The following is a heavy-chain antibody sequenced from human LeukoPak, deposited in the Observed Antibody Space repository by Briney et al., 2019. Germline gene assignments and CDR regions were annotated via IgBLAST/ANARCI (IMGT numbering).Heavy chain of an antibody. D-gene: IGHD6-6*01. J-gene: IGHJ4*02. Sequence: GGSLRLSCAASGFTFSDYYMSWIRQAPGKGLEWVSYISSSGSTIYYADSVKGRSTISRDNAKNSLYLQMNSLRAEDTAVYYCARVFRAAHYDYWGQGTLVTVSS. CDR1: GFTFSDYY. CDR2: ISSSGSTI. V-gene: IGHV3-11*01. CDR3: ARVFRAAHYDY.